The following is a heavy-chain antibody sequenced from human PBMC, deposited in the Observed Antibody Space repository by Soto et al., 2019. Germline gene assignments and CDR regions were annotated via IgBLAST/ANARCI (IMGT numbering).Heavy chain of an antibody. CDR3: ARDLGYSSSWYRRDYYYYGIDV. D-gene: IGHD6-13*01. V-gene: IGHV3-30-3*01. J-gene: IGHJ6*02. CDR2: ISYDGSNK. Sequence: QVQLVESGGGVVQPGRSLRLSCAASGFTFSSYAMHWVRQAPGKGLEWVAVISYDGSNKYYADSVKGRFTISRDNSKNTLYLQMNSLRAEDTAVYYCARDLGYSSSWYRRDYYYYGIDVWGQGTTVTGSS. CDR1: GFTFSSYA.